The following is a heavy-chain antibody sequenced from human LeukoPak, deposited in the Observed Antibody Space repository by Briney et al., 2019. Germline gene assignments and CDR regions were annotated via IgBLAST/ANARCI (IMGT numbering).Heavy chain of an antibody. CDR3: VRGGTSGSGDY. V-gene: IGHV3-74*01. CDR2: INKDGSTI. CDR1: GYTFSGYW. Sequence: GGSLRLSCAASGYTFSGYWMHWVRQAPGKGLVWVSHINKDGSTITYTDSVKGRFTMSRDNAQNTLSLEMKRLRVEDTAVSYCVRGGTSGSGDYWGQGTLVTVSA. D-gene: IGHD3-10*01. J-gene: IGHJ4*02.